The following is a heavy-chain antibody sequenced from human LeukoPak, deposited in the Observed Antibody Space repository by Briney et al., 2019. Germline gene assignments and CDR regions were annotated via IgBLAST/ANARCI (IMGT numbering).Heavy chain of an antibody. V-gene: IGHV3-7*01. Sequence: PGGSLRLSCEASGFSLSSSSMNWVRQVPGKGLEWVANIKHDGRDIYYLDSVKGRFTISRDNAKNSLFLQMNSLRAEDTAVYYCARDPGISEAGTVGHFDYWGQGTLVTVSS. J-gene: IGHJ4*02. D-gene: IGHD6-13*01. CDR2: IKHDGRDI. CDR3: ARDPGISEAGTVGHFDY. CDR1: GFSLSSSS.